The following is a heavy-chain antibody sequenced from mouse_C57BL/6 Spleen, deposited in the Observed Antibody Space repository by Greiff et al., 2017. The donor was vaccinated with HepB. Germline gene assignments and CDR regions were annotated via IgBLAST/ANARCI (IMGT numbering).Heavy chain of an antibody. D-gene: IGHD1-1*01. Sequence: QVQLQQPGAELVMPGASVKLSCKASGYTFTSYWMHWVKQRPGQGLEWIGEIDPSDSYTNYNQKFKGKSTLTVDKSSSTAYMQLSSLTSEDSAVYYCARGRYGSREWYFDVWGTGTTVTVSS. J-gene: IGHJ1*03. CDR3: ARGRYGSREWYFDV. CDR1: GYTFTSYW. V-gene: IGHV1-69*01. CDR2: IDPSDSYT.